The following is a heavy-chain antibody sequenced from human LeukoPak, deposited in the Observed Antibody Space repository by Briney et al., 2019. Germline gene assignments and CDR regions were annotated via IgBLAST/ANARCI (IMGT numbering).Heavy chain of an antibody. CDR1: GYTFTGYY. CDR3: ARGKTTVYCGGDCYAFDY. Sequence: ASVKVSCKASGYTFTGYYMHWVRQAPGQGLEWMGCINPNSGGTNYAQKFQGRVTMTSDTSISTAYMELSRLRSDDTAVYYCARGKTTVYCGGDCYAFDYWGQGSLVTVSS. D-gene: IGHD2-21*02. CDR2: INPNSGGT. V-gene: IGHV1-2*02. J-gene: IGHJ4*02.